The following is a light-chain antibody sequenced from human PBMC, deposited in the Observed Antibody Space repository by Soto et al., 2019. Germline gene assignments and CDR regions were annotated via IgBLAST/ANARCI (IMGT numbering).Light chain of an antibody. CDR3: QQSNTTPWT. CDR1: QTIGSY. J-gene: IGKJ1*01. V-gene: IGKV1-39*01. CDR2: TAS. Sequence: DIQMTQSPSSLSASVGDRVSITCRASQTIGSYVNWYQQKLGKAPKLLIYTASSLQSGVPSRFSGSGSGTDFTLTISSLQPEDFAIYYYQQSNTTPWTFGQGTKVEIK.